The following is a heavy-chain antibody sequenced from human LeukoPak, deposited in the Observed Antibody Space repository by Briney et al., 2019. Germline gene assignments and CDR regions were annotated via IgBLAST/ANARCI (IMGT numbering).Heavy chain of an antibody. CDR2: IYPGDSDT. V-gene: IGHV5-51*01. Sequence: GESLKISRQGSGYSFSNYFFGWVRQMPGKGLEWMGIIYPGDSDTRYSPPFQGQVPFSADKSILPAYLQWSILKSSDASMYYCARRLRSGSLLYYFDYWGQGTLVTVSS. D-gene: IGHD3-3*01. CDR1: GYSFSNYF. J-gene: IGHJ4*02. CDR3: ARRLRSGSLLYYFDY.